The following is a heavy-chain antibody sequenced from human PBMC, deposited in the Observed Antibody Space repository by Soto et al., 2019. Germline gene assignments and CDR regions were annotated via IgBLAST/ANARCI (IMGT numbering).Heavy chain of an antibody. Sequence: EVQLLDSGGGLVQPGGSRRLSCAASGFTFSTYAMSWVRQAPGKGLEWVSGISGNGGSTPYADSVKGRFTISRDNSKNMLYLQMNGLREEDTAVYYCAKALYGGHDYWGQGTLVTVSS. CDR1: GFTFSTYA. CDR3: AKALYGGHDY. V-gene: IGHV3-23*01. CDR2: ISGNGGST. D-gene: IGHD2-15*01. J-gene: IGHJ4*02.